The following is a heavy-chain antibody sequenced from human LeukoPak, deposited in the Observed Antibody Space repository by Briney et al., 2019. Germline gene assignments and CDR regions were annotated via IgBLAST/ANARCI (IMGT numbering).Heavy chain of an antibody. J-gene: IGHJ5*02. CDR2: ISGYDGKT. D-gene: IGHD2-21*01. CDR1: GYTFTNFG. V-gene: IGHV1-18*01. CDR3: ARVAYTKVFDP. Sequence: ASVKVSCKGSGYTFTNFGVTWVRQAPGQGLEWVGWISGYDGKTRYAQKLQGRVAMTTGISTTTAHMELRSLRSDDTAVYYCARVAYTKVFDPWGQGTLVTVSS.